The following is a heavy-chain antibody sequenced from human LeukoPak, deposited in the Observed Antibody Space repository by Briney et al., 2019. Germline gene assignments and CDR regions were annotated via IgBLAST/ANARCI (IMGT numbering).Heavy chain of an antibody. CDR3: AKGIYSSGWSYFDY. CDR1: GFTFSSYA. Sequence: GGSLRLSRAASGFTFSSYAMSWVRQAPGKGLEWVSTLSGSGITTYYADSVKGRFTISRDNSKNTLYLQMNSLRAEDTAVYYCAKGIYSSGWSYFDYWGHGTLVTVSP. J-gene: IGHJ4*01. V-gene: IGHV3-23*01. CDR2: LSGSGITT. D-gene: IGHD6-19*01.